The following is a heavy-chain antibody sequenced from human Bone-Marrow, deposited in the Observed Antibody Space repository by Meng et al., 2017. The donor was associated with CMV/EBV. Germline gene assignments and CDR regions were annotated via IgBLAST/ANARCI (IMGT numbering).Heavy chain of an antibody. D-gene: IGHD7-27*01. J-gene: IGHJ4*02. CDR2: ITKSGDRT. Sequence: LQSGGGLVQRGEALILSCAASRLTFETYDMNWFRQSPGKGLEWVSSITKSGDRTDYADSVRGRFTISRDNFQNTLYLQMDSLKAEDTAVYYCARDPNWGGDFWGQGTLVTVSS. V-gene: IGHV3-23*01. CDR3: ARDPNWGGDF. CDR1: RLTFETYD.